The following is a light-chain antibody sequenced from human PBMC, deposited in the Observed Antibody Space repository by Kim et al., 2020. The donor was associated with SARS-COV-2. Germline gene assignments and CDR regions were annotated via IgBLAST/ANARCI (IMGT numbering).Light chain of an antibody. CDR1: QSLLDSNGDNN. J-gene: IGKJ1*01. CDR3: NQATQTPRT. Sequence: PASISCWSRQSLLDSNGDNNLDGYRKKQGQPPQLLFVLGSNRAAGVPDGFSGSGPGKDFTPKIRRVEVEVVGVYSGNQATQTPRTFGQGTKV. CDR2: LGS. V-gene: IGKV2-28*01.